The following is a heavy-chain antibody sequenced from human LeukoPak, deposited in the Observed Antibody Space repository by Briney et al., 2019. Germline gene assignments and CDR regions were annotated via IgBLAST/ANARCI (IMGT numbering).Heavy chain of an antibody. Sequence: SETLSLTCTVSGGSISSYYWSWIRQPAGKGLEWIGRIYTSGSTNYNPSLKSRVTMSVDTSKNQFSLKLSSVTAADTAVYYCARGVTHTWQLARAKGGYFDYWGQGTLVTVSS. J-gene: IGHJ4*02. CDR1: GGSISSYY. D-gene: IGHD6-13*01. V-gene: IGHV4-4*07. CDR2: IYTSGST. CDR3: ARGVTHTWQLARAKGGYFDY.